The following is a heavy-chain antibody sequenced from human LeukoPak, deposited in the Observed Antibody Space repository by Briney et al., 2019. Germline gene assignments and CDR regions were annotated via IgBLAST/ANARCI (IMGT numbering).Heavy chain of an antibody. CDR3: AREDCGGDCYSDYYYYGMDV. CDR2: IIPILGIA. J-gene: IGHJ6*02. CDR1: GGTFSSYA. D-gene: IGHD2-21*02. V-gene: IGHV1-69*04. Sequence: GASVKVSCKASGGTFSSYAISWVRQAPGQGLEWMGRIIPILGIANYAQKFQGRVTITADKSTSTAYMELSSLRSEDTAVYYCAREDCGGDCYSDYYYYGMDVWGQGTTVTVSS.